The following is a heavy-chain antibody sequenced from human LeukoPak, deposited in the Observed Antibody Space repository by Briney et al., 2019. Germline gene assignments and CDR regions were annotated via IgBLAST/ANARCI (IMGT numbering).Heavy chain of an antibody. CDR1: GGTFSSYA. CDR3: AREYCSSSSCYGHYMDV. Sequence: SVKVSCKASGGTFSSYAISWVRQAPGQGLEWMGGIIPIFGTANYAQKFQGRVTITTDESTSTAYMELSSLRSEDTAVYYCAREYCSSSSCYGHYMDVWGKGTTVTVSS. CDR2: IIPIFGTA. D-gene: IGHD2-2*01. J-gene: IGHJ6*03. V-gene: IGHV1-69*05.